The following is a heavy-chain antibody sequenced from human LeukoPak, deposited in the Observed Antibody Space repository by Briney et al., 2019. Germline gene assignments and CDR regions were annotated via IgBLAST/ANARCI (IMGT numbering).Heavy chain of an antibody. CDR2: INHSGST. CDR3: ARHYYYDSSGLFDP. J-gene: IGHJ5*02. CDR1: GGSFSGYY. Sequence: SETLSLTCAVYGGSFSGYYWSWIRQPPGKGLEWIGEINHSGSTNYNPSLKSRVTISVDTSKNQFSLKLSSVTAADTAVYYCARHYYYDSSGLFDPWGQGTLVTVSS. D-gene: IGHD3-22*01. V-gene: IGHV4-34*01.